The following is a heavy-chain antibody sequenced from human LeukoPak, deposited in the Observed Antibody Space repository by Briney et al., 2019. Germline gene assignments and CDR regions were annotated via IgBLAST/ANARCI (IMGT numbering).Heavy chain of an antibody. CDR3: ARVADYYDSSGYYYYYFDY. Sequence: ASVPDSCKASVYTFTSYDINWVRQATAQGLDWMGWMNPNSGNTGYAKKFQGRVTMTRNTSISTAYMELSSLRSEDTAVYYCARVADYYDSSGYYYYYFDYWGQGTLVTVSS. D-gene: IGHD3-22*01. CDR1: VYTFTSYD. V-gene: IGHV1-8*01. J-gene: IGHJ4*02. CDR2: MNPNSGNT.